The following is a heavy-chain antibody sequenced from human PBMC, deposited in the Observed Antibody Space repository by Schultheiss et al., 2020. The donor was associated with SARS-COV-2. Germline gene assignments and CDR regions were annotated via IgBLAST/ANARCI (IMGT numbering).Heavy chain of an antibody. V-gene: IGHV2-70*04. J-gene: IGHJ4*02. CDR2: IDWDDDE. Sequence: SGPTLVKPTQTLTLTCTFSGLSLKSSGMRVSRIRQPPGKALEWLARIDWDDDEFYSTSLKTRLTISNDTSKNQVVLTMTNMDPVDTATYYCVRTSSGTYYYFDYWGQGTLVTVSS. D-gene: IGHD1-26*01. CDR1: GLSLKSSGMR. CDR3: VRTSSGTYYYFDY.